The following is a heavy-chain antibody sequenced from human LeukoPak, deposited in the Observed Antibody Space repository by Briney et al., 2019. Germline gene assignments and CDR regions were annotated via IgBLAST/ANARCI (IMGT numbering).Heavy chain of an antibody. D-gene: IGHD3-9*01. V-gene: IGHV4-34*01. CDR3: ARGPFGYFDWLLSHDAFDI. Sequence: SETLSLTCAVYGGSFSGYYWSWLRQPPGKGLEWIGEINHSGSTNYNPSLKSRVTISVDTSKNQFSLKLSSVTAADTAVYYCARGPFGYFDWLLSHDAFDIWGQGTMVTVSS. CDR1: GGSFSGYY. J-gene: IGHJ3*02. CDR2: INHSGST.